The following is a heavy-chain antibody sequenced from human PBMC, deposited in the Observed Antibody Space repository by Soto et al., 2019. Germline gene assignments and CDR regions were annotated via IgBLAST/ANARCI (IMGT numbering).Heavy chain of an antibody. D-gene: IGHD6-19*01. Sequence: EVQLVESGGGLVKPGGSLRLSCAASGFTFSSYSMNWVRQAPGKGLEWVSSISSSSSYIYYADSVKGRFTISRDNAKNSLYLQMNSLRAEDTAVYYCARTPGPNHSSGWHRRESYYYGMDVWGQGTTFTVSS. CDR1: GFTFSSYS. CDR3: ARTPGPNHSSGWHRRESYYYGMDV. J-gene: IGHJ6*02. CDR2: ISSSSSYI. V-gene: IGHV3-21*01.